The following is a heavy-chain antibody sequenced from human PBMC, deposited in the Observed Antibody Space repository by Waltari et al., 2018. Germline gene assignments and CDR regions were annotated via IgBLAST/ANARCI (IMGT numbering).Heavy chain of an antibody. CDR2: ISYDGSNK. D-gene: IGHD5-12*01. CDR3: ARSGGRYYYYMDV. J-gene: IGHJ6*03. CDR1: GFTFSSYA. Sequence: QVQLVESGGGVVQPGRSLRLSCAASGFTFSSYAMHWVRQAPGKGLEWVAVISYDGSNKYYADSVKGRFTISRDNFKNTLYLQMNSLRAEDTAVYYCARSGGRYYYYMDVWGKGTTVTISS. V-gene: IGHV3-30-3*01.